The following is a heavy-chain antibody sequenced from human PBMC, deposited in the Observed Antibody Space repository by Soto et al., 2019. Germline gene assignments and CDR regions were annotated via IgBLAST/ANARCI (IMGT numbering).Heavy chain of an antibody. CDR3: AKDHSAGYYYMDV. V-gene: IGHV3-23*01. D-gene: IGHD5-18*01. CDR2: ISGGAGST. CDR1: GFTFSDYY. J-gene: IGHJ6*03. Sequence: GGSLRLSCAASGFTFSDYYMSWIRQAPGKGLAWVSTISGGAGSTYYADSVRGRFTISRDNSRNTLYLQMNSLRAEDTAVYYCAKDHSAGYYYMDVWGKGTTVTVSS.